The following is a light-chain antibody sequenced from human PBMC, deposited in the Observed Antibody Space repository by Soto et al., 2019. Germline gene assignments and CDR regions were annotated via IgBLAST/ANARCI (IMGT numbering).Light chain of an antibody. CDR2: DAS. V-gene: IGKV3-11*01. J-gene: IGKJ4*01. CDR3: QQRSNWLLT. Sequence: DIVLTQSPATLSLSPGERATLSCRTSQSVSRSLAWYQQKPGQTPRLLIYDASNRATGIPARFNGSGSGTDFTLTVSSLEPEDCAVYYCQQRSNWLLTFGGGTKVEIK. CDR1: QSVSRS.